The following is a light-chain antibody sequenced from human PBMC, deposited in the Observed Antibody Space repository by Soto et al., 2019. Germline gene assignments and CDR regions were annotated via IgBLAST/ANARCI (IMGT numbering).Light chain of an antibody. J-gene: IGLJ1*01. CDR2: EVS. CDR3: CAYTSTSALYV. Sequence: QSALTQPASVSGSPGQSFTISCTGTSHDIGGYKYVPWYQQHPGKAPKLMIYEVSNRPSGVSNRFSGSKSGNTASLTISGLQTEDEADYYCCAYTSTSALYVFGTGTKVTVL. V-gene: IGLV2-14*01. CDR1: SHDIGGYKY.